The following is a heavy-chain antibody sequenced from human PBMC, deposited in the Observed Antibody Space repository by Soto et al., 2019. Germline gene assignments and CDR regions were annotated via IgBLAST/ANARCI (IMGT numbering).Heavy chain of an antibody. J-gene: IGHJ6*02. Sequence: PSETLSLTCAVYGGSFSGYYWSWIRQPPGKGLEWIGEINHSGSTNYNPSLKSRVTISVDTSKNQFSLKLSSVTAADTAVYYCARGGAYLPYYYGSGSYCDVWGQGTTIT. D-gene: IGHD3-10*01. CDR2: INHSGST. CDR3: ARGGAYLPYYYGSGSYCDV. CDR1: GGSFSGYY. V-gene: IGHV4-34*01.